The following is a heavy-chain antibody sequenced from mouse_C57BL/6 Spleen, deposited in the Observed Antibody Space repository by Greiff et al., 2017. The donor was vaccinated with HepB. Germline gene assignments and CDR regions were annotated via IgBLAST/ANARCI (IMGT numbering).Heavy chain of an antibody. Sequence: EVQLQESGPGLVKPSQSLSLTCSVTGYSITSGYYWNWIRQFPGNKLEWMGYISYDGSNNYNPSLKNRISITRDTSKNQFFLKLNSVTTEDTATYYCARDKDGYYGYYAMDYWGQGTSVTVSS. CDR3: ARDKDGYYGYYAMDY. CDR1: GYSITSGYY. D-gene: IGHD2-3*01. J-gene: IGHJ4*01. V-gene: IGHV3-6*01. CDR2: ISYDGSN.